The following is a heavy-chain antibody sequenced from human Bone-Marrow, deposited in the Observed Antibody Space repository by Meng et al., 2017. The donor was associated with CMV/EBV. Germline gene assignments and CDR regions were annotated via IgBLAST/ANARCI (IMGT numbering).Heavy chain of an antibody. V-gene: IGHV4-31*03. J-gene: IGHJ1*01. CDR1: GVSISSGRCY. D-gene: IGHD2-2*01. CDR3: ARTVLIPGPPVAEDFQL. Sequence: LRLSCTVSGVSISSGRCYWSWLRQHPGKGLEWIGHIYYSGTTYYNPSLKSRLTMSVDTSKNQFSLRLSSVTAADTAVYYCARTVLIPGPPVAEDFQLWGQGTLVTVSS. CDR2: IYYSGTT.